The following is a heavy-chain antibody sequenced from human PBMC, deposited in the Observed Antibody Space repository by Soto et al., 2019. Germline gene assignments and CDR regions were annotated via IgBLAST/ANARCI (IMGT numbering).Heavy chain of an antibody. CDR3: AKRKNGPNTEYYMDV. J-gene: IGHJ6*03. CDR1: GFTFSSYA. D-gene: IGHD2-8*01. CDR2: ISGSGGST. Sequence: GGSLRLSCAASGFTFSSYAMSWVRQAPGKGLEWVSAISGSGGSTYYADSVKGRFTISRDNSKNTLYLQMNSLRAEDTAVYYCAKRKNGPNTEYYMDVWGKGTTVTVSS. V-gene: IGHV3-23*01.